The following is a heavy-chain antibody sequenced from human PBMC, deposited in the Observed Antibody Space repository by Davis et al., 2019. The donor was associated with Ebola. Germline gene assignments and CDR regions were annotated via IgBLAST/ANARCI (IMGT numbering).Heavy chain of an antibody. V-gene: IGHV3-9*01. Sequence: GGSLRLSCTASGSTFDAYTMPWVRHAPVRGLEWVSGITWNSGTIAYADSVKGRFTISRDNAKNSLFLQMNSLRPEDTALYYCAKDISLTGHYYSGMDVWGKGTTVIVTS. CDR3: AKDISLTGHYYSGMDV. CDR1: GSTFDAYT. J-gene: IGHJ6*04. CDR2: ITWNSGTI.